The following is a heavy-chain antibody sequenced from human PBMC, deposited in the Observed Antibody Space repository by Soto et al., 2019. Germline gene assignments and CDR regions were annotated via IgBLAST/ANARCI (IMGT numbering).Heavy chain of an antibody. CDR3: ARAPGYCTGGAFSNLCYFDY. CDR2: ISWNTGTI. V-gene: IGHV3-9*01. CDR1: GFTFGNFA. D-gene: IGHD2-8*02. J-gene: IGHJ4*02. Sequence: EVQLVESGGGLVQPGGSLRLSCAASGFTFGNFAMHWVRQAPGKGLDWVSGISWNTGTIDYADSVKGRFTISRDNAERSLYLHMNNLRAEDTAVYYCARAPGYCTGGAFSNLCYFDYWGLGTLVTVSS.